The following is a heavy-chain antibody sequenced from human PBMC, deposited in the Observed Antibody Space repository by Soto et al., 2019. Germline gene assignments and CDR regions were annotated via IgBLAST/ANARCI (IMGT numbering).Heavy chain of an antibody. Sequence: EVQLVESGGGLVQPGGSLRLSCEASGFTFRNYDMHWVRQGTGEGLEWVSGISAAGDPDYADSVEGRFTISRENAQNSFFLQMNSLRVGDTAVYYCARTDRDFYGLDVWGQGNTLIVSS. V-gene: IGHV3-13*05. CDR1: GFTFRNYD. J-gene: IGHJ6*02. CDR3: ARTDRDFYGLDV. CDR2: ISAAGDP.